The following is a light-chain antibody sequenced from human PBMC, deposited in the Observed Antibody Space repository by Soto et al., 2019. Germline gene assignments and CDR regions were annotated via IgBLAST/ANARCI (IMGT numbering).Light chain of an antibody. CDR1: SSDVSTYNF. V-gene: IGLV2-14*01. CDR3: SSYISSSTLVV. J-gene: IGLJ2*01. CDR2: EVR. Sequence: QSALTQPASVSGSPGQSITISCTGTSSDVSTYNFVSWYQQHPGKPPKLMIYEVRNRPSGVSNRFSGSKSGNTASLTISGLQTEDEADYYCSSYISSSTLVVFGGGTKLTVL.